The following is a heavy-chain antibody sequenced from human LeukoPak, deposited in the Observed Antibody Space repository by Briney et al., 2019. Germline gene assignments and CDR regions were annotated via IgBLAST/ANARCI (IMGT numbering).Heavy chain of an antibody. CDR2: IDPSGGTT. CDR1: GYTFTTYY. J-gene: IGHJ3*01. V-gene: IGHV1-46*01. CDR3: AIGGQYYFDSQYFF. Sequence: AVPVSCKASGYTFTTYYIHWLRQAPAPGHGWMGLIDPSGGTTDYAQKFRGRATLTGDTSTTTVYMDVRGLTSQDTAVYYCAIGGQYYFDSQYFFWGQGTMVTVS. D-gene: IGHD3-22*01.